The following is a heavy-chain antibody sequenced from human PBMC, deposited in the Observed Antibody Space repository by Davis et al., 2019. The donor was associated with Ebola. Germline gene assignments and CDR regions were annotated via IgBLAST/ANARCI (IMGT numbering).Heavy chain of an antibody. D-gene: IGHD4-17*01. Sequence: GESLKISCAASGFTFSNYWMSWVRQAPGKGLEWVANIKQDGSEKYYVDSVKGRFTISRDNAKNSLYLQMNSLRAEDTAVYYCASDGDPFTLGQGTLVTVSS. CDR3: ASDGDPFT. CDR1: GFTFSNYW. V-gene: IGHV3-7*01. J-gene: IGHJ5*02. CDR2: IKQDGSEK.